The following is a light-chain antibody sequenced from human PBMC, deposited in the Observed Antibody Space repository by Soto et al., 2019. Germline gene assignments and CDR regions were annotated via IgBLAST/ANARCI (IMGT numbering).Light chain of an antibody. CDR2: GAS. CDR3: QQYGTSPRT. CDR1: QSVYSSY. V-gene: IGKV3-20*01. Sequence: PGEGATVSCRASQSVYSSYLAWYQQKPGQAPRLLIYGASSRATGIPDRFSASGSGTDFTLTISRLETEDFAVYYCQQYGTSPRTFGQGTRVEIK. J-gene: IGKJ1*01.